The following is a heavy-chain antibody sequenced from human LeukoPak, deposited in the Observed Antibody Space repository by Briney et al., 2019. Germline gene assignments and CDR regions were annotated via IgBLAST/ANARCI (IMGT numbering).Heavy chain of an antibody. CDR1: DGSSSSHH. D-gene: IGHD1-26*01. Sequence: SETLSLTCSVSDGSSSSHHWSWIRQPPGKGLEWIGYIYNSESSNYNPSLKSRVAISVDTSKNQFSLKLTSVTAADTAVYYCARAHMTTSGGGWFDPWGQGTLVTVSS. V-gene: IGHV4-59*11. CDR3: ARAHMTTSGGGWFDP. CDR2: IYNSESS. J-gene: IGHJ5*02.